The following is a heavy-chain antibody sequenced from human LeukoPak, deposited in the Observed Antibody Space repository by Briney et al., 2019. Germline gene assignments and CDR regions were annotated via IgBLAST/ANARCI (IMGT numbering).Heavy chain of an antibody. Sequence: PSETLSLTCTASGGTISSYYWSWIRQPAGKGLEWIGRIYISGSGSTNYNPSLKSRVTMSVDTSKNQFSLKLSPVTAADTAVYYCARDKRVAVAGTYIYYYYMDVWGNGTTVTISS. D-gene: IGHD6-19*01. CDR1: GGTISSYY. CDR3: ARDKRVAVAGTYIYYYYMDV. J-gene: IGHJ6*03. CDR2: IYISGSGST. V-gene: IGHV4-4*07.